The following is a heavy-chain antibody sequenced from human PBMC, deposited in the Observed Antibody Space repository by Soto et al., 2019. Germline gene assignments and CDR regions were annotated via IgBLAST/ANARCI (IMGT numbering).Heavy chain of an antibody. CDR2: TIPILSMS. Sequence: QVHLVQSGAELRKPGSSVRVSCKASGDTFNSYTINWVRQAPGRGLEWMGRTIPILSMSNYALKFQGRLTITADKSTSTAYMVLSSLRSEDTAIYYCATSYGSGSQAFDYWGQGALVTVSS. V-gene: IGHV1-69*02. D-gene: IGHD3-10*01. CDR3: ATSYGSGSQAFDY. J-gene: IGHJ4*02. CDR1: GDTFNSYT.